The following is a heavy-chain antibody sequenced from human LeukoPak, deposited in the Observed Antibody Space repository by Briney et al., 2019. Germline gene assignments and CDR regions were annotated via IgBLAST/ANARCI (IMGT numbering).Heavy chain of an antibody. D-gene: IGHD6-19*01. V-gene: IGHV1-2*06. CDR2: INPSGSST. CDR3: AREVRPYSSGWYEWAAFDI. Sequence: ASVKVSCKASGYSFTSHYMHWVRQAPGQGLEWLGLINPSGSSTLYAQKFQGRVTMTRDTSISTAYMELSRLRSDDTAVYYCAREVRPYSSGWYEWAAFDIWGQGTMVTVSS. CDR1: GYSFTSHY. J-gene: IGHJ3*02.